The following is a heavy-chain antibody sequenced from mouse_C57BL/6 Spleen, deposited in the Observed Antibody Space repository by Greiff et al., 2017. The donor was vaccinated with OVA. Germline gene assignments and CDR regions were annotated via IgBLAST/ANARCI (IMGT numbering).Heavy chain of an antibody. CDR3: AYGYDEEAWFAY. D-gene: IGHD2-2*01. CDR2: ISDGGSYT. CDR1: GFTFSSYA. J-gene: IGHJ3*01. V-gene: IGHV5-4*03. Sequence: EVKVEESGGGLVKPGGSLKLSCAASGFTFSSYAMSWVRQTPEKRLEWVATISDGGSYTYYPDNVKGRFTISRDNAKNNLYLQMSHLKSEDTAMYYCAYGYDEEAWFAYWGQGTLVTVSA.